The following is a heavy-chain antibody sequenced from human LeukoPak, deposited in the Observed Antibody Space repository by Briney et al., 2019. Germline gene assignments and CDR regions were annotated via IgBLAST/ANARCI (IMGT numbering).Heavy chain of an antibody. CDR1: GYTFTGYY. CDR3: ARASDDYGDYRWGDWFDP. D-gene: IGHD4-17*01. J-gene: IGHJ5*02. V-gene: IGHV1-8*02. CDR2: INPNSGNT. Sequence: GASVKVSCKASGYTFTGYYMHWVRQAPGQGLEWMGWINPNSGNTGYAQKFQGRVTMTRNTSISTAYMELSSLRSEDTAVYYCARASDDYGDYRWGDWFDPWGQGTLVTVSS.